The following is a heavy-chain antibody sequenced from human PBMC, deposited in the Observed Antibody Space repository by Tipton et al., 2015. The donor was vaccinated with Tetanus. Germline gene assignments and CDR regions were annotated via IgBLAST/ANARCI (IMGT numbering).Heavy chain of an antibody. J-gene: IGHJ6*03. D-gene: IGHD6-13*01. CDR1: GGSISSYY. V-gene: IGHV4-59*01. CDR3: ARSEQQLVRGYYYYYYMDV. Sequence: LSCTVSGGSISSYYWSWIRQPPGKGLEWIGYIYYSGSTNYNPSLKSRVTISVDTSKNQFSLKLSSVTAADTAVYYCARSEQQLVRGYYYYYYMDVWGKGTTVTVSS. CDR2: IYYSGST.